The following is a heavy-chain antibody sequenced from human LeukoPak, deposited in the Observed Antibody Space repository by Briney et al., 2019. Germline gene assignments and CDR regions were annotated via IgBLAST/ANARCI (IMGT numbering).Heavy chain of an antibody. CDR2: ISAYNGNT. Sequence: ASVKVSCKASGYTFTSYGISWVRQAPGQGLEWMGWISAYNGNTNYAQKFQGRVTMTRDTSISTAYMELSRLRSDDTAVYYCARGGMTGTRGTNWFDPWGQGTLVTVSS. V-gene: IGHV1-18*01. J-gene: IGHJ5*02. CDR1: GYTFTSYG. CDR3: ARGGMTGTRGTNWFDP. D-gene: IGHD1-7*01.